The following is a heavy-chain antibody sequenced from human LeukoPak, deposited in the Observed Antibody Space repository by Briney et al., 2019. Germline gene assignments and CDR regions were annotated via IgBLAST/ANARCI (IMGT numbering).Heavy chain of an antibody. CDR2: ISGSGGST. CDR3: AKEGIDGSDYDPDY. Sequence: GGSLRLSCVASGFTFSSHAMSWVRQTPGKRLEGVSGISGSGGSTYYADSVRGRFTISRDRSKNMLYLQMNILRAEDTAVYYCAKEGIDGSDYDPDYWGQGTLVSVSS. J-gene: IGHJ4*02. D-gene: IGHD5-12*01. CDR1: GFTFSSHA. V-gene: IGHV3-23*01.